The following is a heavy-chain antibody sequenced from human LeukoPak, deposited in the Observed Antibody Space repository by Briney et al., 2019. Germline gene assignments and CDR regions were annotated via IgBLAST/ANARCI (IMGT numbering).Heavy chain of an antibody. CDR1: GFTFSSYE. CDR2: ISSSGSTT. Sequence: GGSLRLSCAASGFTFSSYEMNWVRQAPGKGLERVSYISSSGSTTYYADSVRGRFTISRDNAKNSLYLQMNSLRAEDTAVYYCASHEYSSGPDWFDPWGQGTLVTVSS. CDR3: ASHEYSSGPDWFDP. J-gene: IGHJ5*02. D-gene: IGHD6-19*01. V-gene: IGHV3-48*03.